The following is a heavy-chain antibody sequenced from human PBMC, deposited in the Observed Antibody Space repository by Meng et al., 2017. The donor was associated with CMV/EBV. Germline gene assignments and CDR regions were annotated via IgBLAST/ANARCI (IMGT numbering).Heavy chain of an antibody. D-gene: IGHD3-22*01. CDR1: GFTFSSYS. CDR2: ISSSSSTI. CDR3: ARYEYYYDSSGYGYYFDY. Sequence: GESLKISCAASGFTFSSYSMNWVRQAPGKGLEWVSYISSSSSTIYYADSVKGRFTISRDNAKNSLYLQMNSLRAEDTAVYYCARYEYYYDSSGYGYYFDYWGQGTLVTVSS. V-gene: IGHV3-48*04. J-gene: IGHJ4*02.